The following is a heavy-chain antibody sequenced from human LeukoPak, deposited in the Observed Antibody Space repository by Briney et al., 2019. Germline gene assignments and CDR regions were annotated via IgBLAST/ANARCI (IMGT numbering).Heavy chain of an antibody. J-gene: IGHJ6*03. V-gene: IGHV4-38-2*02. CDR3: ARGVFRYYYYYMDV. Sequence: SETLSLTCTVSGYSISSGYYWGWIRQPPGKGLEWIGSIYHSGSTYYNPSLKSRVTISVDTSKNQFSLKLSSVTAADTAVYYCARGVFRYYYYYMDVWGKGTTVTVSS. CDR1: GYSISSGYY. D-gene: IGHD3-10*01. CDR2: IYHSGST.